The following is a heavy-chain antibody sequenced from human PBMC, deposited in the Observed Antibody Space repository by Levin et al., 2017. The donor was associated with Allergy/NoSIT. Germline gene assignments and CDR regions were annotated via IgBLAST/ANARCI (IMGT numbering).Heavy chain of an antibody. V-gene: IGHV1-69*04. CDR2: IIPILGIA. J-gene: IGHJ3*02. CDR1: GGTFSSYA. D-gene: IGHD3-22*01. Sequence: SVKVSCKASGGTFSSYAISWVRQAPGQGLEWMGRIIPILGIANYAQKFQGRVTITADKSTSTAYMELSSLRSEDTAVYYCARAYYYDSSGYYSDAFDIWGQGTMVTVSS. CDR3: ARAYYYDSSGYYSDAFDI.